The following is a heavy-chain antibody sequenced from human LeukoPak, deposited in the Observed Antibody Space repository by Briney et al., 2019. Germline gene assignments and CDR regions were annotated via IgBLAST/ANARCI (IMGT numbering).Heavy chain of an antibody. CDR3: TRGQTNPFDY. V-gene: IGHV3-66*01. CDR1: GFSFSTYV. CDR2: IYSSGST. J-gene: IGHJ4*02. Sequence: GGSLRLSCATSGFSFSTYVMSWVRQAPGKGLEWVSVIYSSGSTYYADSVKGRFTISRDNSQNTLYLQMNTLRIEDTAVYYCTRGQTNPFDYWGQGTLVTVSS.